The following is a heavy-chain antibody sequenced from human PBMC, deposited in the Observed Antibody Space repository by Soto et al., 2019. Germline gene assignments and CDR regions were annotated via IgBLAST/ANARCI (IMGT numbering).Heavy chain of an antibody. CDR3: ARRQRGYTYGSVIDF. CDR1: GDSIRNYY. Sequence: PSETVSLTCTVSGDSIRNYYWSWLRQPPGEGLRYIGHIFYSGSTNYNPSLKSRGAISVDTSRNQFALNLRSVIAADTATYYFARRQRGYTYGSVIDFWGRGTLVTVSS. V-gene: IGHV4-59*01. CDR2: IFYSGST. D-gene: IGHD5-18*01. J-gene: IGHJ4*01.